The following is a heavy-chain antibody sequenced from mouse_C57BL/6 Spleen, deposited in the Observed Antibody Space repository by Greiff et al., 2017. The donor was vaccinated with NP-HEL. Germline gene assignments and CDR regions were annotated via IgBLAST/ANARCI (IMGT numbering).Heavy chain of an antibody. CDR1: GYTFTSYG. CDR3: ARPDYYGSSPAWFAY. J-gene: IGHJ3*01. CDR2: IYPRSGNT. Sequence: VQLQQSGAELARPGASVKLSCKASGYTFTSYGISWVKQRTGQGLEWIGEIYPRSGNTYYNEKFKGKATLTADKSSSTAYMELRSLTSEDSAVYFCARPDYYGSSPAWFAYWGQGTLVTVSA. V-gene: IGHV1-81*01. D-gene: IGHD1-1*01.